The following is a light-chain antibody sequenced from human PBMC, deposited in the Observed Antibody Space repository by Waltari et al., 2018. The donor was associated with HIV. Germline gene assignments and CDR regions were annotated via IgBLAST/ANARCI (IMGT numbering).Light chain of an antibody. J-gene: IGKJ1*01. V-gene: IGKV1-8*01. CDR1: QGISSY. CDR2: AAS. CDR3: QQYYNFPRT. Sequence: AVWMTQSPSTFSASTGDIVTITCRASQGISSYLAWYQQKPGTAPKLLIYAASILQSGVPSRFSASGSGTNFTLTINCLQSEDLATYYCQQYYNFPRTFGQGTKVEL.